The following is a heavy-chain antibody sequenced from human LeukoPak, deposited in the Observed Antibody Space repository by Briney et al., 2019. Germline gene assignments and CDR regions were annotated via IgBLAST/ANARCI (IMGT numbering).Heavy chain of an antibody. CDR1: GYTFSGYY. J-gene: IGHJ4*02. V-gene: IGHV1-2*02. Sequence: ASVTLSFTASGYTFSGYYMHWVRQAPGQGLEWMGWINPNSGGTNYAQKFQGRVTMTRDTSISTAYMELSRLRSDDTAVYYCARDRGAYSSGRFDYWGQGTLVTVSS. D-gene: IGHD6-19*01. CDR3: ARDRGAYSSGRFDY. CDR2: INPNSGGT.